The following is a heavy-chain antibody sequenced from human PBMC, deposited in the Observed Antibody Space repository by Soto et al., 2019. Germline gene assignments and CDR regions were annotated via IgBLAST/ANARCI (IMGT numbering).Heavy chain of an antibody. CDR1: GVSFSDYS. D-gene: IGHD1-26*01. CDR3: ARSGELLQTFDS. V-gene: IGHV3-21*06. J-gene: IGHJ4*02. CDR2: ITGSSEYK. Sequence: GSLRLSCVVSGVSFSDYSMNWVRQAPGKGLEWVSLITGSSEYKYYAGSVKGRFTVSRDNAKNSLYLQMNSLTVEDTAVYYCARSGELLQTFDSWGQGTLVTVS.